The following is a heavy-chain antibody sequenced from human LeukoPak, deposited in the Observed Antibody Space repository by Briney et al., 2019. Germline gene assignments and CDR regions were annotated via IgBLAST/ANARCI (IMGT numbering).Heavy chain of an antibody. Sequence: GGSLRLSCVASGLNFRSFWMSWLRQAPGKGLEWVANINQDGSEKYYVGSVQGRFTISRDNAKNSMFLQMNSLRAEDTAVYYCAKDGSGWSRDWGQGTLVTVSS. D-gene: IGHD6-19*01. V-gene: IGHV3-7*01. J-gene: IGHJ4*02. CDR2: INQDGSEK. CDR1: GLNFRSFW. CDR3: AKDGSGWSRD.